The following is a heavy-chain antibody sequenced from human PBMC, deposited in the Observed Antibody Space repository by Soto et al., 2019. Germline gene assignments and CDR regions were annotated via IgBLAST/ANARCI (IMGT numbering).Heavy chain of an antibody. CDR1: GFTLTSSA. J-gene: IGHJ3*02. D-gene: IGHD1-1*01. Sequence: SVKVSCKASGFTLTSSAVQWVRQARGQRLEWIGWIDVGSGNTNYAQKFQGRVTMTRDMSTSTAYMELSSLSSEDTAVYYCGRVIAGNWNDDPSGGAFDIWGQGTKVTVSS. CDR3: GRVIAGNWNDDPSGGAFDI. V-gene: IGHV1-58*01. CDR2: IDVGSGNT.